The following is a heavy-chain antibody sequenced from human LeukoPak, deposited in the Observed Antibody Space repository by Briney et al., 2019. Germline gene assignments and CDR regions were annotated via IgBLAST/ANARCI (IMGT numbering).Heavy chain of an antibody. CDR2: MNPNSGNT. V-gene: IGHV1-8*02. J-gene: IGHJ3*02. Sequence: ASVKVSCKASGYTFTGYYMHWVRQAPGQGLEWMGWMNPNSGNTGYAQKFQGRVTMTRNTSISTAYMELSSLRSEDTAVYYCASLHQADDDAFDIWGQGTMVTVSS. CDR3: ASLHQADDDAFDI. CDR1: GYTFTGYY.